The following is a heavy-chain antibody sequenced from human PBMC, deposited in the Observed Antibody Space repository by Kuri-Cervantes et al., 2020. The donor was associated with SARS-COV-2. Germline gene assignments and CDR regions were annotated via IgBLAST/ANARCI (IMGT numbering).Heavy chain of an antibody. J-gene: IGHJ2*01. CDR1: GYSFTSYW. CDR2: IYPGDSDT. Sequence: GGSLRLSCKGSGYSFTSYWIGWVRQMPGKGLEWMGIIYPGDSDTRYSPSFQGQVTISADKSISTAYLQWSSLKASDTAMYYCAGHQRAGVWAQDWYFDLWGRGTLVTVSS. V-gene: IGHV5-51*01. CDR3: AGHQRAGVWAQDWYFDL. D-gene: IGHD6-25*01.